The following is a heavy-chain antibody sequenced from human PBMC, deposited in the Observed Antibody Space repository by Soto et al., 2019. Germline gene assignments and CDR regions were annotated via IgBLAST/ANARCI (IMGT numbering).Heavy chain of an antibody. CDR1: GFTFSSYS. V-gene: IGHV3-74*01. CDR3: ARGPRVSSTGTGAH. CDR2: ISDDGSTA. Sequence: GGSLRLSCAASGFTFSSYSMNWVRQAPGKGLEWVSRISDDGSTATYADSVKGRFVISRDNAKNSLYLEMNTLRVDDSGLYYCARGPRVSSTGTGAHWGRGTLVTVSS. D-gene: IGHD1-1*01. J-gene: IGHJ4*02.